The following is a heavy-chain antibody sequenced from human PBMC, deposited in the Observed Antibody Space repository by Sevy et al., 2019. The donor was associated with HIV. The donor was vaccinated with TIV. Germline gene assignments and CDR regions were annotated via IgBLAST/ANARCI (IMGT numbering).Heavy chain of an antibody. D-gene: IGHD6-19*01. CDR3: AGWSSAWTLFDY. Sequence: GGSLRLSCAASGFTVSRNYMSWVRQAPGKGLEWVSVIYSEGKTFYADSVQDRFTISRDNSKNTLYLQMNSLRAEDTAVYYCAGWSSAWTLFDYWGQGTLVTVSS. CDR2: IYSEGKT. J-gene: IGHJ4*02. CDR1: GFTVSRNY. V-gene: IGHV3-66*01.